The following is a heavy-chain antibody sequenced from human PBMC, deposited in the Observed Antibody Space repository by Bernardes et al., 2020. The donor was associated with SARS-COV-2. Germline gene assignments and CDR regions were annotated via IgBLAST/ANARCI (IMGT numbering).Heavy chain of an antibody. CDR3: ARLGYGSGRLYYYYGMDV. CDR2: INPNSGGT. Sequence: ASVKVSCKASGYTFTGYYMHWVRQAPGQGLEWMGWINPNSGGTNYAQKFQGWVTMTRDTSISTAYMELSRLRSDDTAVYYCARLGYGSGRLYYYYGMDVWGQGTTVTVSS. V-gene: IGHV1-2*04. CDR1: GYTFTGYY. J-gene: IGHJ6*02. D-gene: IGHD3-10*01.